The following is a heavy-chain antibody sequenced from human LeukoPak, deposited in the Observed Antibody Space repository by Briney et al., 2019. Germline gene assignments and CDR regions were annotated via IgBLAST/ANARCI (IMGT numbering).Heavy chain of an antibody. CDR3: ARDLGAAGTVN. D-gene: IGHD6-13*01. CDR2: IIPIFGTA. V-gene: IGHV1-69*13. J-gene: IGHJ4*02. CDR1: GYTFNTYG. Sequence: SVKVSCKASGYTFNTYGISWVRQAPGQGLEWMGGIIPIFGTANYAQKFQGRVTITADESTSTAYMELSSLRSEDTAVYYCARDLGAAGTVNWGQGTLVTVSS.